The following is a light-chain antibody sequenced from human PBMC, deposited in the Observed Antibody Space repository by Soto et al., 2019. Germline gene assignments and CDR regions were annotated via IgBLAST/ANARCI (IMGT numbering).Light chain of an antibody. Sequence: EIVMTQSPATLSVSPGEGATLSCKASQNVYNNLAWYQQRPGQPPRLLIYDASTRATGISARFSGSGYGTDFTLTISSLQSEDFAVYFCQRCRNWPLTFGGGTKVDIK. CDR3: QRCRNWPLT. J-gene: IGKJ4*01. CDR1: QNVYNN. CDR2: DAS. V-gene: IGKV3-15*01.